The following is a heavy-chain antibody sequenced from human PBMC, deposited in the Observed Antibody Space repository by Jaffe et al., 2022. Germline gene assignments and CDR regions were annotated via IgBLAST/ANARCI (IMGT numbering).Heavy chain of an antibody. CDR3: ARLLSVLTWFDP. V-gene: IGHV4-38-2*01. Sequence: QVQLQESGPGLVKPSETLSLTCAVSGYSISSGYYWGWIRQPPGKGLEWIGSIYHSGSTYYNPSLKSRVTISVDTSKNQFSLKLSSVTAADTAVYYCARLLSVLTWFDPWGQGTLVTVSS. J-gene: IGHJ5*02. CDR2: IYHSGST. CDR1: GYSISSGYY.